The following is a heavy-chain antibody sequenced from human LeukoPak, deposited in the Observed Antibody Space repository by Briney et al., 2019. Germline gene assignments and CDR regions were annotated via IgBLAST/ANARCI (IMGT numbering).Heavy chain of an antibody. CDR2: INYSGST. D-gene: IGHD2-21*02. CDR3: AREYCRGGACYQPDY. V-gene: IGHV4-30-4*01. J-gene: IGHJ4*02. CDR1: GGSISRGDYY. Sequence: SETLSLTCTVSGGSISRGDYYWSWIRQPPGKGLEWIGCINYSGSTYYDSSLKSRVTISVDTSKNQFSLKLSSVTAADTAVYYCAREYCRGGACYQPDYWGQGTLVTVSS.